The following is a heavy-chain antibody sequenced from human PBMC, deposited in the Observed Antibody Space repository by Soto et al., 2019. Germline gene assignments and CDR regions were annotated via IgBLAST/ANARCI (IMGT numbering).Heavy chain of an antibody. D-gene: IGHD3-22*01. Sequence: PGGSLRLSCAASGFTFSSYAMHWVRQAPGKGLEWVAVISYDGSNKYYADSVKGRFTISRDNSKNTLYLQMNSLRAEDTAVYYWAPEGPYYDSSKYYFNYWGQETLVTFSS. CDR3: APEGPYYDSSKYYFNY. CDR1: GFTFSSYA. J-gene: IGHJ4*02. V-gene: IGHV3-30-3*01. CDR2: ISYDGSNK.